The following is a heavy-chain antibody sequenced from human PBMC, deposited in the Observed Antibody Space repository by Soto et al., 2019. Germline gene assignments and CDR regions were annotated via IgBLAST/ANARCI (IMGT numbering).Heavy chain of an antibody. V-gene: IGHV3-30*18. CDR2: MSYDGNKK. D-gene: IGHD5-18*01. CDR1: GFTLSSYG. Sequence: PGGSLRLSCAVSGFTLSSYGIHWVRQAPGKGLEWVAFMSYDGNKKYYADSVKGRFTISRDNSKDTLYLQMDSLRAEDTAVYYCAKGLSVIQEWIIDGHWGQGTQVTVSS. CDR3: AKGLSVIQEWIIDGH. J-gene: IGHJ4*02.